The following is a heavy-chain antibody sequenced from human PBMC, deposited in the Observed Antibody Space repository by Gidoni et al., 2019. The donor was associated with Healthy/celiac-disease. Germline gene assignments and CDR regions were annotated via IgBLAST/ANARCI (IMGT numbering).Heavy chain of an antibody. D-gene: IGHD5-18*01. Sequence: QVQLVQSGAEVKKPGASVKVSCKASGYTFTGYYMHWVRQAPGQGLEWMGWINPNSGGTNYAQKFQGRVTMTRDTSISTAYMELSRLRSDDTAVYYCARDSLAAMAILAGWFDPWGQGTLVTVSS. CDR1: GYTFTGYY. CDR3: ARDSLAAMAILAGWFDP. CDR2: INPNSGGT. J-gene: IGHJ5*02. V-gene: IGHV1-2*02.